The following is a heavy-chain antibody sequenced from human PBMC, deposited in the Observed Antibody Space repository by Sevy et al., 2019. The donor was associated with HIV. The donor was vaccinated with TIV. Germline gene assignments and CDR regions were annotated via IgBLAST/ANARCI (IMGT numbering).Heavy chain of an antibody. CDR1: GFTFSTYD. CDR3: ARACAAAGGKSGPIDAFDI. D-gene: IGHD6-13*01. J-gene: IGHJ3*02. V-gene: IGHV3-13*01. Sequence: GGSLRLSCVASGFTFSTYDMHWVRQVTGKGLEWVSGIGTLTDTYYPDYVKGRFIISRENAKNSLNLQMNSLRAGDTAVYYCARACAAAGGKSGPIDAFDIWGQGTLVTVSS. CDR2: IGTLTDT.